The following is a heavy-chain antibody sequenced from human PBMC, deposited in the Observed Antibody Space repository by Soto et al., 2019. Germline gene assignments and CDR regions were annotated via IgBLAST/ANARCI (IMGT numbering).Heavy chain of an antibody. J-gene: IGHJ3*01. CDR3: AHSVLSECQYVADAFDF. Sequence: QITLRASGPTLVKPTQTLTLTCTFSGFSLHASAVGVGCIRQPPGKPLEWLDLLYWDDDKRYNPSLKSRLTLPKETSKIQVVLTLTNMYPVDTATYYCAHSVLSECQYVADAFDFWGQGTMVTVSS. V-gene: IGHV2-5*02. D-gene: IGHD2-15*01. CDR2: LYWDDDK. CDR1: GFSLHASAVG.